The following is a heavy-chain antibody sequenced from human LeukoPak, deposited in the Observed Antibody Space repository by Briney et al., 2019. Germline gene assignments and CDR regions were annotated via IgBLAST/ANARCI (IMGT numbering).Heavy chain of an antibody. CDR1: GFTVTSNC. J-gene: IGHJ4*02. CDR3: ARGGERLAATRY. CDR2: IYSGGST. D-gene: IGHD6-13*01. V-gene: IGHV3-66*01. Sequence: QSGGSLRLSCAASGFTVTSNCMSWVRQAPGKGLEWVSVIYSGGSTYYSDSVKGRFTISTDNSKNTLYLQMNSLRAEDTAVYYCARGGERLAATRYWGQGTLVTVSS.